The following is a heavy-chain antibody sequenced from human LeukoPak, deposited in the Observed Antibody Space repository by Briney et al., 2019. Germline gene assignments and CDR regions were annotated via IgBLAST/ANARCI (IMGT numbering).Heavy chain of an antibody. D-gene: IGHD5/OR15-5a*01. CDR3: ARDKGLPQAFDI. Sequence: SETLSLTCSVSGGSISSFYWSWIRQPPGKGLGYIGYISYSESTSYNPSLKSRVTISVDTSRNQFSLKLTSVTAADTAVYYCARDKGLPQAFDIWGQGTMVTVSS. V-gene: IGHV4-59*01. J-gene: IGHJ3*02. CDR2: ISYSEST. CDR1: GGSISSFY.